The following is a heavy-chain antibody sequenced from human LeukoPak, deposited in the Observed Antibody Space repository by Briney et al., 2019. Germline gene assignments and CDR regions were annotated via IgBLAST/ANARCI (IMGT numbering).Heavy chain of an antibody. V-gene: IGHV4-34*01. Sequence: PSETLSLTCAVYGGSFSGYYWSWIRQPPGKGLEWIGEINHSGSTNYNPSLKSRVTISVDTSKNQFSLKLSSVTAADTAVYYCARAVGGGDAFDIWGQGTMVTVSS. CDR1: GGSFSGYY. J-gene: IGHJ3*02. D-gene: IGHD3-16*01. CDR2: INHSGST. CDR3: ARAVGGGDAFDI.